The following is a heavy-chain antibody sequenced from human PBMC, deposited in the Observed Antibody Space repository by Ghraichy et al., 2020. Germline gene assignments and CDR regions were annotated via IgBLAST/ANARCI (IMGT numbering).Heavy chain of an antibody. D-gene: IGHD1-1*01. CDR3: ARAGLGPTAFDY. J-gene: IGHJ4*02. V-gene: IGHV3-30*01. Sequence: GGSLRLSCAASGFPFSGYTLHWVRQAPGKGLEWVALISFDGTKKYYAESVKGRFTISRDKSQNTVYLQLNSLRTEDTAVYYCARAGLGPTAFDYWGQGTLVTVSS. CDR2: ISFDGTKK. CDR1: GFPFSGYT.